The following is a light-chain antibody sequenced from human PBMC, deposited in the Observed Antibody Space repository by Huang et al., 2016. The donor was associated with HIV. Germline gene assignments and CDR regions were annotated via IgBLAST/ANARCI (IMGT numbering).Light chain of an antibody. J-gene: IGKJ1*01. CDR1: QSVLTTSNTKNC. V-gene: IGKV4-1*01. CDR3: HQYYDTPQT. Sequence: DIVVTQSPDSLALSLGGRAAINCTASQSVLTTSNTKNCLSWYQLKPGQPPKLLIYWASTRESGVPDRFSGSGSGTHFTLTIASLQAEDVAVYYCHQYYDTPQTFGQGTKVEVK. CDR2: WAS.